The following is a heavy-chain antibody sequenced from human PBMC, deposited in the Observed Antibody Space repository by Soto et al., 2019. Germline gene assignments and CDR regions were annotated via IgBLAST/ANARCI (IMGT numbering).Heavy chain of an antibody. V-gene: IGHV3-21*01. D-gene: IGHD6-13*01. J-gene: IGHJ6*02. CDR2: ISSSSSYI. CDR3: ARDLKSSWYIEYYYYYYGMDV. Sequence: GGSLRLSCAASGFTFSSYSMNWVRQAPGKGLEWVSSISSSSSYIYYADSVKGRFTISRDNAKNSLYLQMNSLRAEDTAVYYCARDLKSSWYIEYYYYYYGMDVWGQGTTVTVSS. CDR1: GFTFSSYS.